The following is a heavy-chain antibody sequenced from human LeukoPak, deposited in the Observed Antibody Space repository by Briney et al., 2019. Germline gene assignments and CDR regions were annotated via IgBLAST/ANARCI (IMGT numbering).Heavy chain of an antibody. V-gene: IGHV1-8*01. Sequence: EASVRVSCKASGCTFTSFDMNWVRQATGQGPEWMGWVSPRNGATGYAQNFQGRLTMTTDVSRSTVYMDLSSLRSDDTAVYYCARGITAGVDYWGQGTVVTVSS. J-gene: IGHJ4*02. CDR3: ARGITAGVDY. CDR1: GCTFTSFD. D-gene: IGHD3-3*01. CDR2: VSPRNGAT.